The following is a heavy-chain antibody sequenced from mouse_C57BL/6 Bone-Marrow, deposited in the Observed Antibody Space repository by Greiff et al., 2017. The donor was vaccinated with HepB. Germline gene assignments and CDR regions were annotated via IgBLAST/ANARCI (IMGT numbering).Heavy chain of an antibody. CDR1: GYTFTSYW. CDR2: IDPSDSDT. D-gene: IGHD1-1*01. CDR3: ARKRNYGSGGNYFDY. Sequence: VQLQQPGAELVMPGASVKLSFKASGYTFTSYWMHWVKQRPGQGLEWIGEIDPSDSDTNYNQKFKGKSTLTVDKSSSTAYMQLSSLTSEDSAVYYCARKRNYGSGGNYFDYWGQGTTLTVSS. J-gene: IGHJ2*01. V-gene: IGHV1-69*01.